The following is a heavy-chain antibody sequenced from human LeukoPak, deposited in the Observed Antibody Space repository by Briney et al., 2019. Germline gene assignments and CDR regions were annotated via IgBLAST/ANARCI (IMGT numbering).Heavy chain of an antibody. CDR2: INTNTGNP. J-gene: IGHJ6*02. Sequence: GASVKVSCKASGYTFTSYAMNWVRQAPGQGLEWMGWINTNTGNPTYAQGFTGRFVFSLDTSVSTAYLQISSLKAEDTAVYYCAGNSYGSPTTYYYGMDVWGQGTTVTVSS. V-gene: IGHV7-4-1*02. D-gene: IGHD5-18*01. CDR3: AGNSYGSPTTYYYGMDV. CDR1: GYTFTSYA.